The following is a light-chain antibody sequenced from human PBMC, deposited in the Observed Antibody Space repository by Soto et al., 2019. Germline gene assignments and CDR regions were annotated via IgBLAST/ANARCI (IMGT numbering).Light chain of an antibody. V-gene: IGKV1-9*01. J-gene: IGKJ4*01. Sequence: DVPLNQSPPTLSASVGDRVTITFRASQGIRSYLAWYQQKPGKAPKLLIYAASTLQSGVPSRFSGSGSGTDFTLTISSLQPEDFATDNCRQLNSYPLFGGGTMVDIK. CDR3: RQLNSYPL. CDR1: QGIRSY. CDR2: AAS.